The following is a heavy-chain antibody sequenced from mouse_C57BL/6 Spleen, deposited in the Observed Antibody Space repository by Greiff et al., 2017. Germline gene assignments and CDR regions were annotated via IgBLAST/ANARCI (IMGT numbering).Heavy chain of an antibody. CDR1: GFTFSSYA. D-gene: IGHD1-1*01. CDR3: ARVPHYYGSSFHWYFDV. J-gene: IGHJ1*03. V-gene: IGHV5-4*03. CDR2: ISDGGSYT. Sequence: EVNVVESGGGLVKPGGSLKLSCAASGFTFSSYAMSWVRQTPEKRLEWVATISDGGSYTYYPDNVKGRFTISRDNAKNNLYLQMSHLKSEDTAMYYCARVPHYYGSSFHWYFDVWGTGTTVTVSS.